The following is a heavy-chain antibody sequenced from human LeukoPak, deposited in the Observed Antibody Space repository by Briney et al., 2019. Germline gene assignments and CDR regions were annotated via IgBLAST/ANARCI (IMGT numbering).Heavy chain of an antibody. J-gene: IGHJ4*02. CDR1: GSTFSTYA. CDR3: ARNRGASGYYWVDY. D-gene: IGHD3-22*01. V-gene: IGHV3-23*01. CDR2: ISGNGDNT. Sequence: GGSLRLSCAASGSTFSTYAISWVRQAPGKGLEWVSGISGNGDNTYYADSVKGRFTIYRDNSKNTLYLQMDSLRPEDTAVYYCARNRGASGYYWVDYWGQGTLVSVSS.